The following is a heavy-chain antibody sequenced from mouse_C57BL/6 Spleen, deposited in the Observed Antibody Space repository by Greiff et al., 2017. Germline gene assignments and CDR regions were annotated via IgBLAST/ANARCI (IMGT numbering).Heavy chain of an antibody. D-gene: IGHD1-1*01. CDR3: ARGGYGSSSAWFAY. CDR1: GYTFTDHT. Sequence: VQVVESDAELVKPGASVKISCKVSGYTFTDHTIHWMKQRPEQGLEWIGYIYPRDGSTKYNEKFKGKATLTADKSSSTAYMQLNSLTSEDSAVYFCARGGYGSSSAWFAYWGQGTLVTVSA. V-gene: IGHV1-78*01. J-gene: IGHJ3*01. CDR2: IYPRDGST.